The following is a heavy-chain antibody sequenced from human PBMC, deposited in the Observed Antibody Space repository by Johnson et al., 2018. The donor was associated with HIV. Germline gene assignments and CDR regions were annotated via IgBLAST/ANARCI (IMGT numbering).Heavy chain of an antibody. CDR3: TRSKPRYYDVGPRGAFDI. D-gene: IGHD3-22*01. J-gene: IGHJ3*02. Sequence: VQLVESGGGLVQPGGSLRLSCAASGFTFNSYDMHWVRQPTGKGLEWVSGIGTAGDTNDSGSVKGRFTISRENAKNSLYLQLNSLGAGDTAVYYCTRSKPRYYDVGPRGAFDIWGRGTMVTVSS. CDR2: IGTAGDT. CDR1: GFTFNSYD. V-gene: IGHV3-13*01.